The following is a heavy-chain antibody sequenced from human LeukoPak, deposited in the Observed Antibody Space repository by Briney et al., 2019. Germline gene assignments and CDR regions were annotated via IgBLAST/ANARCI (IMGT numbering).Heavy chain of an antibody. CDR3: ARSEGYCSGGSCYSY. D-gene: IGHD2-15*01. J-gene: IGHJ4*02. CDR1: GGTFSSYA. V-gene: IGHV1-69*04. Sequence: SVKVSCKASGGTFSSYAISWVRQAPGQGLEWMGRIIPILGIANYAQKFQGRVTITADKSTSTAYMELSSLRSEDTAVYYCARSEGYCSGGSCYSYWGQGTLVTVSS. CDR2: IIPILGIA.